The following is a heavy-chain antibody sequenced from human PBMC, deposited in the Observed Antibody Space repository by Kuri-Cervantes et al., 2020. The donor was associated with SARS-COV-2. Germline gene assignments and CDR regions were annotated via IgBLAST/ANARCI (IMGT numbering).Heavy chain of an antibody. J-gene: IGHJ4*02. V-gene: IGHV3-30-3*01. CDR1: GFTFSSYA. CDR3: AREAFGYCSGGSCYSHY. Sequence: GESLKISCAASGFTFSSYAMHWVRQAPGKGLEWVAVISYDGSNKYYADSVKGRFTISRDNSKNTLYLQMNRLRPEDTAVYYCAREAFGYCSGGSCYSHYWGQGTLVTVSS. CDR2: ISYDGSNK. D-gene: IGHD2-15*01.